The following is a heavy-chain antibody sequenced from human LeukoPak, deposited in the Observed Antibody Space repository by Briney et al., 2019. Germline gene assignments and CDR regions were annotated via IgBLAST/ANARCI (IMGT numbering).Heavy chain of an antibody. J-gene: IGHJ4*02. CDR2: SNTDGSST. D-gene: IGHD6-6*01. CDR3: ARVHGIAARLGRFDY. CDR1: GFTFGSYW. Sequence: GGSLRLSCAASGFTFGSYWMHWVRQAPGKGLVWVSSSNTDGSSTNYADSVKGRFTISRDNAKNTLYLQMNSLRAEDTAVYYCARVHGIAARLGRFDYWGQGTLVTVSS. V-gene: IGHV3-74*01.